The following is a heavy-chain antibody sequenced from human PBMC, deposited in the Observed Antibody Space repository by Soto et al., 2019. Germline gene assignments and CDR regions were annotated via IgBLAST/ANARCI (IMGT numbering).Heavy chain of an antibody. J-gene: IGHJ3*02. V-gene: IGHV1-8*01. D-gene: IGHD2-15*01. Sequence: QVQLVQSGAEVKKPGASVKVSCKASGYTFTSYDNNWVRQATGQGLEWMGWMNPNSGNTGYAQKFQGRVTMTRNTSISTAYMELSSLRSEDTAVYYCASGYCSAGSCYSDAFDIWGQGTMVTVSS. CDR2: MNPNSGNT. CDR1: GYTFTSYD. CDR3: ASGYCSAGSCYSDAFDI.